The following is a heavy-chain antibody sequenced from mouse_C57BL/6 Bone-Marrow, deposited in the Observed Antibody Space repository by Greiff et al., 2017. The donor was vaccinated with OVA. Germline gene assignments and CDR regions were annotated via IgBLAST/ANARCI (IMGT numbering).Heavy chain of an antibody. Sequence: VQVVESGAELARPGASVKLSCKASGYTFTSYGISWVKQRTGQGLEWIGEIYPRSGNTYYNEKFKGKATLTADKSSSTAYMELRSLTSEDSAVYFCARDTTVVVAYYFDYWGQGTTLTVSS. V-gene: IGHV1-81*01. CDR3: ARDTTVVVAYYFDY. CDR2: IYPRSGNT. D-gene: IGHD1-1*01. CDR1: GYTFTSYG. J-gene: IGHJ2*01.